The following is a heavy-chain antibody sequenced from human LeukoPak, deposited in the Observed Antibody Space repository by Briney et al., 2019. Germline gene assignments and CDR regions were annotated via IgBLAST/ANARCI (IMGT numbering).Heavy chain of an antibody. CDR3: ATSSSSWYRGWD. CDR2: INEDGSDK. Sequence: GGSLRLSCEASGLRFSSSWMSWVRQAPGMGLEWVANINEDGSDKYYVESVKGRFTVSRDNAKNSQYLQMNSLRAEDTGVYFCATSSSSWYRGWDWGQGILVTVSS. D-gene: IGHD6-13*01. J-gene: IGHJ4*02. V-gene: IGHV3-7*01. CDR1: GLRFSSSW.